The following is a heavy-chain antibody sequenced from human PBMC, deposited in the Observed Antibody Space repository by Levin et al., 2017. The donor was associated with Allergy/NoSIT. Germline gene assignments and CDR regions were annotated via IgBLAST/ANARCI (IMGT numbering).Heavy chain of an antibody. J-gene: IGHJ6*03. Sequence: ASVKVSCQGSGYSFTSYWIGWVRQTPGKGLEWMGIIYPGDSDTRYSPSFQGQVTISADKSISTAYLQWSSLKASDTAIYYCARRGTRDYYYCMDVWGKGTTVTVSS. D-gene: IGHD1-1*01. CDR3: ARRGTRDYYYCMDV. V-gene: IGHV5-51*01. CDR1: GYSFTSYW. CDR2: IYPGDSDT.